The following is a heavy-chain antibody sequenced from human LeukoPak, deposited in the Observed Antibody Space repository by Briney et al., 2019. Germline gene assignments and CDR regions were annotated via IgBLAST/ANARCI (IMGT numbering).Heavy chain of an antibody. CDR1: GGSISSYY. Sequence: PSETLSLTCAVSGGSISSYYWSWIRQSPGKGLEWMADIYYSGSTNYNPSLKSRVTISVDASKNQFSLKLSSVTAADTAVYYWARDSFTWWLAGFYYYYYGMDVWGQGTTVTVSS. V-gene: IGHV4-59*01. CDR3: ARDSFTWWLAGFYYYYYGMDV. D-gene: IGHD2-15*01. J-gene: IGHJ6*02. CDR2: IYYSGST.